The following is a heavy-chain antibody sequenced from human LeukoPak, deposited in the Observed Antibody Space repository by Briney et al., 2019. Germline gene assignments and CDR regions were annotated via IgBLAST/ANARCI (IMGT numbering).Heavy chain of an antibody. Sequence: GGSLRLSCAASGFTFSIYSMNWVRQAPGKGLEWVSSISSNGNYIYYADSVKGRFTISRDNAKNSLYLQMNSLRAEDTAVYYCANLVRGSQAETWGQGTLVTVSS. D-gene: IGHD3-10*01. J-gene: IGHJ5*02. V-gene: IGHV3-21*01. CDR1: GFTFSIYS. CDR2: ISSNGNYI. CDR3: ANLVRGSQAET.